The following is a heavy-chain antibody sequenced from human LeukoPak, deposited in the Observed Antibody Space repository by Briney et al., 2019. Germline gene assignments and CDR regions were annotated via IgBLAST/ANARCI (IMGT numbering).Heavy chain of an antibody. J-gene: IGHJ4*02. CDR1: GFTFSTYS. CDR2: ISSSSTYI. V-gene: IGHV3-21*01. CDR3: ARFALKTPPTD. Sequence: PGGSLRLSCAASGFTFSTYSMNWVRQAPGKGLEWVSSISSSSTYIYYADSVKGRFTISRDNAKNSLFLQMNSLRAEDTAVYYCARFALKTPPTDWGQGTLVSVSS.